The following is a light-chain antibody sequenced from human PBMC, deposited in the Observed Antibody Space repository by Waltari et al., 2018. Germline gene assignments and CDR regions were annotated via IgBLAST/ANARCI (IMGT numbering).Light chain of an antibody. CDR2: ASS. CDR3: QQYFRIPFT. Sequence: DIKMTQSPSSLSGSIGDRVTITCRASQAISHSLAWYQEKPGKVPKLLIYASSRLESGVPSRFSGSGSGTGYTLTISSLQAEDVATYYCQQYFRIPFTFCGGTKVDIK. CDR1: QAISHS. J-gene: IGKJ4*01. V-gene: IGKV1-NL1*01.